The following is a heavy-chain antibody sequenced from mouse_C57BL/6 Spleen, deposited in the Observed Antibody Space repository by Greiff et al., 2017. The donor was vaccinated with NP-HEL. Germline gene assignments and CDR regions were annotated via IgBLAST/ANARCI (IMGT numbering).Heavy chain of an antibody. Sequence: EVMLVESEGGLVQPGSSMKLSCTASGFTFSDYYMAWVRQVPEKGLEWVANINYDGSSTYYLDSLKSRFIISRDNAKNMLYLQMSSLKSEDTATYDCARWDYGSYWYFDVWGTGTTVTVSS. V-gene: IGHV5-16*01. D-gene: IGHD1-1*01. CDR1: GFTFSDYY. J-gene: IGHJ1*03. CDR2: INYDGSST. CDR3: ARWDYGSYWYFDV.